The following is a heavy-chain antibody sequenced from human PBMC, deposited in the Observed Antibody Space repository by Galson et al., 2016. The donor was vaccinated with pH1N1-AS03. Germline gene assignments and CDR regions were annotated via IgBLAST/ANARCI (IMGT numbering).Heavy chain of an antibody. CDR3: ARPTAGLYSTYFGLDV. CDR2: ISSRGDDI. V-gene: IGHV3-21*06. D-gene: IGHD6-13*01. J-gene: IGHJ6*02. CDR1: GFTFNKYS. Sequence: LRLSCAGSGFTFNKYSIAWVRQAPGQGLEWVSSISSRGDDIYYADSVKGRFTISRDNAQNSLYLQMNGLRVEDTALYYCARPTAGLYSTYFGLDVWGQGTTVTVSS.